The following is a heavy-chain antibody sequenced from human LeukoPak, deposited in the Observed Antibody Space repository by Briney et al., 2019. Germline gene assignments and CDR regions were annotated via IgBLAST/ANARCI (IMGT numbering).Heavy chain of an antibody. Sequence: SVKVSCTASGGTFSSYAISWVRQAPGQGLEWMGGIIPIFGTANYAQKFQGRVTITTDESTSTAYMELSSLRSEDTPVSYCARNHRIAVAGTWINYFDYWGQGTLVTVSS. J-gene: IGHJ4*02. CDR2: IIPIFGTA. D-gene: IGHD6-19*01. CDR1: GGTFSSYA. V-gene: IGHV1-69*05. CDR3: ARNHRIAVAGTWINYFDY.